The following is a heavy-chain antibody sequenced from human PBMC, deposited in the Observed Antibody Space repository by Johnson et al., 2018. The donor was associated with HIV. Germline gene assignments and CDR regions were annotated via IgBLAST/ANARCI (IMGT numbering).Heavy chain of an antibody. J-gene: IGHJ3*02. Sequence: QVQLVESGGGVVQPGRSLRISCAASGFTLSRYAMHWVRQAPGKGLEWVSVIYSGGSKYYADAGKGRFTISRDNSKNTLYLQMNSLRGEDTAVYYCAKGTGRVTPGAFDIWGQGTIVTVSS. D-gene: IGHD4-23*01. V-gene: IGHV3-NL1*01. CDR1: GFTLSRYA. CDR2: IYSGGSK. CDR3: AKGTGRVTPGAFDI.